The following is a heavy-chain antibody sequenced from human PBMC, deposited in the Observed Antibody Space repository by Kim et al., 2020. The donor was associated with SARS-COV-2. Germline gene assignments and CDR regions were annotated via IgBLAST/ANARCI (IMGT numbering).Heavy chain of an antibody. CDR3: ARHWRGVRVNAFDI. J-gene: IGHJ3*02. D-gene: IGHD3-10*01. V-gene: IGHV4-39*01. Sequence: TPALRSLVTMSVDTSKNQFSLKLSSVTAADTAVYYCARHWRGVRVNAFDIWGQGTMVTVSS.